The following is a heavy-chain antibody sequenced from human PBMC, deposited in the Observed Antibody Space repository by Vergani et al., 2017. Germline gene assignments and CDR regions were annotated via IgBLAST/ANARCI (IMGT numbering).Heavy chain of an antibody. CDR2: IYYSGST. CDR3: ARDKDSSGWLLSFDI. D-gene: IGHD3-22*01. J-gene: IGHJ3*02. V-gene: IGHV4-61*10. Sequence: QVQLQESGPGLVKPSETLSLTCTVSGGSVSSGSYYWSWIRQPAGKGLEWIGYIYYSGSTNYNPSLKSRVTISVDTSKNQFSLKLSSVTAADTAVYYCARDKDSSGWLLSFDIWGQGTMVTVSS. CDR1: GGSVSSGSYY.